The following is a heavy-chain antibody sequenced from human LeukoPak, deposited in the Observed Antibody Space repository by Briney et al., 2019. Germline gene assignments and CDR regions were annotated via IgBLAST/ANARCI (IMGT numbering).Heavy chain of an antibody. V-gene: IGHV4-59*08. J-gene: IGHJ6*02. CDR2: VCFDGST. D-gene: IGHD1-26*01. CDR3: ARHQHSGRKHYYGMDV. Sequence: SETLSLTCNVSGGSIGIYYWSWIRRPPGKGLEWIGYVCFDGSTKYSPSLKSRVSISVDTSKNQFSLRLNSVTAADTAVYYCARHQHSGRKHYYGMDVWGQGTTVTVSS. CDR1: GGSIGIYY.